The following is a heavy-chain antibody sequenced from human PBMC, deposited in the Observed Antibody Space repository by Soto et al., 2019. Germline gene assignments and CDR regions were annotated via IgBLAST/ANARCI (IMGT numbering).Heavy chain of an antibody. CDR1: GYSFTTYW. CDR3: ARPLHYYDGSGYSAY. V-gene: IGHV5-10-1*01. D-gene: IGHD3-22*01. J-gene: IGHJ4*02. Sequence: PGESLKISCQASGYSFTTYWISWVRQMPGKGLECMGRIDPTDSYTDYGPSFEGHVTMSVDRSINTAYLEWSSLKASDSAMYYCARPLHYYDGSGYSAYWGQGTLVTVSS. CDR2: IDPTDSYT.